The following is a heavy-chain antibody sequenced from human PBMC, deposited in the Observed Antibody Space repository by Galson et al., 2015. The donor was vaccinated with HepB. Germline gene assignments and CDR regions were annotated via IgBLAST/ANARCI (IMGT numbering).Heavy chain of an antibody. J-gene: IGHJ4*02. Sequence: SVKVSCKASGGTFSYYAVSWFRQAPGQGLEWLGGIKPIFGTSKYPQKFQDRATITADKSTSTVYMELTSLRAEDTAVYYCARGAGWVTDWWGQGTLVTVSS. CDR1: GGTFSYYA. CDR3: ARGAGWVTDW. CDR2: IKPIFGTS. D-gene: IGHD2-21*02. V-gene: IGHV1-69*06.